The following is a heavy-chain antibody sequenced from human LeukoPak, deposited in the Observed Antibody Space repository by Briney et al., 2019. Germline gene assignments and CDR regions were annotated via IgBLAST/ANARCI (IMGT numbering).Heavy chain of an antibody. J-gene: IGHJ4*02. CDR1: GFTFSSYA. CDR2: ISGSGGST. Sequence: GGSLRLSGAASGFTFSSYAMSWVRQAPGKGLEWVSAISGSGGSTYDADSVKGRVTISRDNSKNTLYLQMNSLRAEDTAVYYCANGLQGYCSSTSCSNFDYWGQGTLVTVSS. V-gene: IGHV3-23*01. CDR3: ANGLQGYCSSTSCSNFDY. D-gene: IGHD2-2*01.